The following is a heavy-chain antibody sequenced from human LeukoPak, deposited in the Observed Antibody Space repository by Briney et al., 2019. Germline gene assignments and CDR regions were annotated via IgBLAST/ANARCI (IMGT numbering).Heavy chain of an antibody. CDR2: IHSSGTT. D-gene: IGHD5-12*01. Sequence: KPSETLSLTCTVSGGSISTYYWSWIRQPAGKGLEWIGRIHSSGTTHYNPSLRSRVTLSIDTSKNQFSLKLSSVTAADTAVYYCARRRIVATIDYWGQGTLVTVSS. V-gene: IGHV4-4*07. J-gene: IGHJ4*02. CDR1: GGSISTYY. CDR3: ARRRIVATIDY.